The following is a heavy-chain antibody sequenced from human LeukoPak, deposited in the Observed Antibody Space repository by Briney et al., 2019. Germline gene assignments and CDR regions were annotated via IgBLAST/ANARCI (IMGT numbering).Heavy chain of an antibody. J-gene: IGHJ4*02. V-gene: IGHV1-18*01. D-gene: IGHD1-26*01. CDR1: GYTFIRYG. CDR3: AREESIGRYQFLHDS. Sequence: GASVKVSCKTSGYTFIRYGITWVRQAPGQGLNWMAWISPYNGNTKYVQNLQGRLTITTDTSTSTAYMELRSLTSDDTAVYFCAREESIGRYQFLHDSWGQGTLVTVSS. CDR2: ISPYNGNT.